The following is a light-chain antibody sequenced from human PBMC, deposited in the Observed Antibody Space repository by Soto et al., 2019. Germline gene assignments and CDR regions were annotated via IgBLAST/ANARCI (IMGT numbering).Light chain of an antibody. CDR2: NNN. J-gene: IGLJ1*01. V-gene: IGLV1-44*01. CDR3: QSYDNSPSTYV. CDR1: SSNIGSNT. Sequence: QSALTQPPSASGTPGQRVTISCSGSSSNIGSNTVNWYQQFPGTAPTLLIYNNNQRPSGVPDRFSGSKSGTSASLAITGLQAEDEADYYCQSYDNSPSTYVFGTGTKVTVL.